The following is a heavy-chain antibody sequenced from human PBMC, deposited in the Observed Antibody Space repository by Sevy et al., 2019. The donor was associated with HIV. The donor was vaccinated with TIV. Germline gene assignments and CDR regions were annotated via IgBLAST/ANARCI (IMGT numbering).Heavy chain of an antibody. Sequence: GGSLRLSCSASGFTFSSYTMIWVRQAPGRGLEWVSASSGTGSYIYYADSVKDRFTISRDNAKNLLYLQMNSLRAEDTAVYYCARDHGHCSGGSCYSGGYWGQGTLVTVSS. CDR2: SSGTGSYI. V-gene: IGHV3-21*06. J-gene: IGHJ4*02. CDR1: GFTFSSYT. D-gene: IGHD2-15*01. CDR3: ARDHGHCSGGSCYSGGY.